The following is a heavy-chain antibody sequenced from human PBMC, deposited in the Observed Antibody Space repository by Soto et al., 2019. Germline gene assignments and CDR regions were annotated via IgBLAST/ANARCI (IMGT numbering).Heavy chain of an antibody. D-gene: IGHD6-19*01. CDR1: GFTFSSYA. Sequence: EVQLLESGGGLVQPGGSLRLSCAASGFTFSSYAMSWVRQAPGKGLEWVSAISGSGGSTYYADSVKGRFTISRDNSNNPLYLQMNSLRTKDTAVYYCAKGLATLPYYYYYMDVWGKGTTVTVSS. CDR2: ISGSGGST. CDR3: AKGLATLPYYYYYMDV. J-gene: IGHJ6*03. V-gene: IGHV3-23*01.